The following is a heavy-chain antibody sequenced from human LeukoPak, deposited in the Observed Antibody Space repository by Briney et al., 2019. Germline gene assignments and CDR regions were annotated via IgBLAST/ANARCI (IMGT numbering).Heavy chain of an antibody. Sequence: ASVKVSCKASGYTFTSYYMHWVRQAPGQGLEWMGIINPSGGSTSYAQKFQGRVTMTRDMSTSTVYMELSSLRSEDTAVYYCARGTKVYCSGGSCPLATDYWGQGTLVTVSS. CDR2: INPSGGST. CDR3: ARGTKVYCSGGSCPLATDY. V-gene: IGHV1-46*01. CDR1: GYTFTSYY. J-gene: IGHJ4*02. D-gene: IGHD2-15*01.